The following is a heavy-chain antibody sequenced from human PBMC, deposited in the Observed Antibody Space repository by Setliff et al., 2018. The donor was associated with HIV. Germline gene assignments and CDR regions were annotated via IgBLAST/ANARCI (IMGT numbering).Heavy chain of an antibody. J-gene: IGHJ4*02. V-gene: IGHV3-21*01. CDR1: GFTFSSYT. D-gene: IGHD1-20*01. Sequence: PGGSLRLSCAASGFTFSSYTMNWVRQAPGKGLEWVSSITGSGSYIYYADSVKGRFTISRDNAKKSLYLQMNSLRAEDTAVYYCARDRGYSITGTPPWYWGQGTLVTVSS. CDR3: ARDRGYSITGTPPWY. CDR2: ITGSGSYI.